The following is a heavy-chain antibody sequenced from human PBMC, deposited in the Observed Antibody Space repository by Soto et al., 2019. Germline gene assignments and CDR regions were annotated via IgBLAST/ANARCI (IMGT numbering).Heavy chain of an antibody. CDR2: IYHSGST. D-gene: IGHD2-8*01. Sequence: SETLSLTCAVSGGSISSGGYSWSWIRQPPGKGLEWIGYIYHSGSTYYNPSLKSRVTISVDRSKNQFSLKLSSVTAADTAVYYCARVMVYALDPWGQGTLVTVSS. CDR3: ARVMVYALDP. J-gene: IGHJ5*02. CDR1: GGSISSGGYS. V-gene: IGHV4-30-2*01.